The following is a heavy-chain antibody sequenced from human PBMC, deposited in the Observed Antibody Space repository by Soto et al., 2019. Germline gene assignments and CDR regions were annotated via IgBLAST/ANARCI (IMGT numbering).Heavy chain of an antibody. Sequence: AGGSLRLSCEASGFTFTSYAMSWVRQAPGKGLEWVSATSGSGDTTYYADSVKGRFTISRDNSEKRLYLQMNSLRAEDTAVYYCAKMVHGGYVSYFDSWGQGTLVTAPQ. D-gene: IGHD5-12*01. CDR1: GFTFTSYA. CDR3: AKMVHGGYVSYFDS. CDR2: TSGSGDTT. V-gene: IGHV3-23*01. J-gene: IGHJ4*02.